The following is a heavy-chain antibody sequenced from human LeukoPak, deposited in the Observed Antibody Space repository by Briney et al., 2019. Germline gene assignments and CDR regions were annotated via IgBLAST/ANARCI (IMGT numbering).Heavy chain of an antibody. D-gene: IGHD3-9*01. CDR3: ARVTHDYDILTGYYEGDY. Sequence: ASVKVSCKASGYTFTCYYMHWVRQAPGQGLEWMGWINPNSGGTNYAQKFQGRVTMTRDTSISTAHMELSRLRSDDTAVYYCARVTHDYDILTGYYEGDYWGQGTLVTVSS. CDR2: INPNSGGT. V-gene: IGHV1-2*02. CDR1: GYTFTCYY. J-gene: IGHJ4*02.